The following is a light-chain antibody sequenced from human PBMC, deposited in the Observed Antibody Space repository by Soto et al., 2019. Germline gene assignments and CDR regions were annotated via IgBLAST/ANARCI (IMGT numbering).Light chain of an antibody. J-gene: IGLJ3*02. CDR1: SSNIGNNY. V-gene: IGLV1-51*02. Sequence: QSVLTQPPSVSAAPGQKVTISCSGSSSNIGNNYVSWYQQLPGTAPKLLISLNNERPSGIPGRFSGSKSGASATLDITGLQTGDEADYYCGTWDNSLSGGVFGGGTQLTVL. CDR2: LNN. CDR3: GTWDNSLSGGV.